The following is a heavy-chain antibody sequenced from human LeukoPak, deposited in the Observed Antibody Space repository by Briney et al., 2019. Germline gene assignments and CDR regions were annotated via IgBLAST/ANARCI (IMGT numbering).Heavy chain of an antibody. D-gene: IGHD1-26*01. CDR2: ISISGSTI. CDR3: ARDGVGATLYYFDY. Sequence: GGSLRLSCAASGFTFSSYEMNWVRQAPGKGLEWVSYISISGSTIYYADSVKGRFTISRDNAKNSLYLQMNSLRAEDTAVYYCARDGVGATLYYFDYWGQGTLVTVSS. V-gene: IGHV3-48*03. CDR1: GFTFSSYE. J-gene: IGHJ4*02.